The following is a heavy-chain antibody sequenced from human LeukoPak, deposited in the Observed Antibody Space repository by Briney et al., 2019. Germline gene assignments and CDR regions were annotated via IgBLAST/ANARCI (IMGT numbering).Heavy chain of an antibody. Sequence: GGSLRLSCAASGFTFSNALMSWVRQAPGKGLEWVAVIWYDGSNKYYADSVKGRFTISRDNSKNTLYLQMNSLRAEDTAVYYCARGSSSWYGYGMDVWGQGTTVTVSS. V-gene: IGHV3-33*08. CDR1: GFTFSNAL. CDR3: ARGSSSWYGYGMDV. J-gene: IGHJ6*02. D-gene: IGHD6-13*01. CDR2: IWYDGSNK.